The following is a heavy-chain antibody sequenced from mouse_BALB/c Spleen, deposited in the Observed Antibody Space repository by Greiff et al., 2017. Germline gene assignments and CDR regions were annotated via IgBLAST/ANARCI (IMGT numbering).Heavy chain of an antibody. J-gene: IGHJ2*01. Sequence: QVQLQQPGAELVKPGASVKLSCKASGYTFTSYWMHWVKQRPGQGLEWIGEINPSNGRTNYNEKFKSKATLTVDKSSSTAYMQLSSLTSEDYAVYYCARIGDYDGGGFDYWGQGTTLTVSS. CDR3: ARIGDYDGGGFDY. V-gene: IGHV1S81*02. CDR1: GYTFTSYW. D-gene: IGHD2-4*01. CDR2: INPSNGRT.